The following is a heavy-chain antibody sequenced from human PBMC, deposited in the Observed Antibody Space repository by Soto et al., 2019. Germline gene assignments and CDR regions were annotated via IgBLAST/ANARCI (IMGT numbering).Heavy chain of an antibody. D-gene: IGHD2-8*01. V-gene: IGHV1-8*01. CDR1: GYTFTSYD. J-gene: IGHJ4*02. Sequence: ASVKVSCKASGYTFTSYDINWVRQATGQGLEWMGWMNPNSGNTGYAQKFQGRVTMTRNTSISTAYMELSSLRSEDTAVYYCARGRPQDIVLMVYAISPYYFDYWGQGTVVTVYS. CDR2: MNPNSGNT. CDR3: ARGRPQDIVLMVYAISPYYFDY.